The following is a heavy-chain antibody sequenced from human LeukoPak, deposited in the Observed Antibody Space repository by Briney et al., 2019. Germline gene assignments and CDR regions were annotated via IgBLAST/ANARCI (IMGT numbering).Heavy chain of an antibody. D-gene: IGHD3-22*01. CDR2: ISSSSSYI. J-gene: IGHJ4*02. Sequence: PGGSLRLSCAASGFTFSSYSTNWVRQAPGKGLEWVSSISSSSSYIYYADSVKGRFTISRDNAKNSLYLQMNSLRAEDTAVYYCARSVGYYYDSSGYSDFDYWGQGTLVTVSS. CDR1: GFTFSSYS. CDR3: ARSVGYYYDSSGYSDFDY. V-gene: IGHV3-21*01.